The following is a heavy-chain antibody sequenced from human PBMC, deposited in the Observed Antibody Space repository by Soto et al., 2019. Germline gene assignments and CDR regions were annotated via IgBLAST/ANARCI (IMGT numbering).Heavy chain of an antibody. CDR2: MYNTGSP. Sequence: QVRLQEAGPGLVKPSETLSLTCTVSGGSISSYYWSWIWQPPGKGLEWIGYMYNTGSPTYNPSLTSRVTISVDTSKNQFSLKLNSVTAADTAMYYCARDLWGYCGTDCYPLDVWGQGTTVTVSS. CDR3: ARDLWGYCGTDCYPLDV. D-gene: IGHD2-21*02. J-gene: IGHJ6*02. V-gene: IGHV4-59*01. CDR1: GGSISSYY.